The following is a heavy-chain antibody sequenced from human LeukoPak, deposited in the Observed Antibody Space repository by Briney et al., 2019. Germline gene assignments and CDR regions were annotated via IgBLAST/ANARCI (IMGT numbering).Heavy chain of an antibody. CDR2: IYHSGST. Sequence: PSETLSLTCTVSGGSLSSYYWSWIRQPPGKGLEWIGFIYHSGSTNYNPSLKNRVTISLDTSKNQFSLRLSSVTAADTAVYYCARRPAVAGTDGRGWFDPWGQGILVTVSS. V-gene: IGHV4-59*01. J-gene: IGHJ5*02. CDR1: GGSLSSYY. D-gene: IGHD6-19*01. CDR3: ARRPAVAGTDGRGWFDP.